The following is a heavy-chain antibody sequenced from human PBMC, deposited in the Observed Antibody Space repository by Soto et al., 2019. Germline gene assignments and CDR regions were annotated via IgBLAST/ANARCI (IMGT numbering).Heavy chain of an antibody. V-gene: IGHV3-30*03. CDR1: GFTFSSYG. J-gene: IGHJ5*01. Sequence: QAQLVESGGGVVQPGRSLRLSCAASGFTFSSYGMHWVRQAPGTGLEWVAVISCDGGRQNYADSVKGRFTISRDNSKNVVILQMQSLRAEDTDVTSCLSGGRYGHASGPYSCCQLTLVSVSS. D-gene: IGHD5-18*01. CDR3: LSGGRYGHASGPYS. CDR2: ISCDGGRQ.